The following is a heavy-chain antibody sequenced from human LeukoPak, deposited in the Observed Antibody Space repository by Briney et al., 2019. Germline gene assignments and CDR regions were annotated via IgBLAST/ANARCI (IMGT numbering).Heavy chain of an antibody. CDR3: AREIRDLVVTAIGFDY. CDR2: ISSSGSTI. CDR1: GFTFSSYE. Sequence: PGGSLRLSCAASGFTFSSYEMNWVRQAPGKGLEWVSYISSSGSTIYYADSVKGRFTISRDNAKNSLYLQMNSLRAEDTAVYYCAREIRDLVVTAIGFDYWGQGTLVTVSS. D-gene: IGHD2-21*02. J-gene: IGHJ4*02. V-gene: IGHV3-48*03.